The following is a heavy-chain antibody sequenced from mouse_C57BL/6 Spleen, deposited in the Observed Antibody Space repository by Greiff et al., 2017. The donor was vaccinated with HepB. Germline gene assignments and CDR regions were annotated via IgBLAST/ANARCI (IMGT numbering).Heavy chain of an antibody. V-gene: IGHV1-82*01. Sequence: VQLQQSGPELVKPGASVKISCKASGYAFSSSWMNWVKQRPGKGLEWIGRIYPGDGDTNYNGKFKGKATLTADKSSSTAYMQLSSLTSEDSAVYFCARNVMDYWGQGTSVTVSS. CDR3: ARNVMDY. CDR1: GYAFSSSW. CDR2: IYPGDGDT. J-gene: IGHJ4*01.